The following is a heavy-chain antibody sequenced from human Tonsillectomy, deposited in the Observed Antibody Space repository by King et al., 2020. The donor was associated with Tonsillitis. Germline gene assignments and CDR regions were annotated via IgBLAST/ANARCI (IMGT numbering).Heavy chain of an antibody. D-gene: IGHD6-13*01. Sequence: VQLVESGGGVVQPGRSLRLSCAASGFTFSSYGMHWVRQAPGKGLEWVAVISYDGSNEYYVDSVKGRFTISRDNSKNTLYLQTNSLRAEDTAVYYCAKDHYSNSWWQLLGYWGQGTLVTVSS. V-gene: IGHV3-30*18. CDR3: AKDHYSNSWWQLLGY. CDR1: GFTFSSYG. J-gene: IGHJ4*02. CDR2: ISYDGSNE.